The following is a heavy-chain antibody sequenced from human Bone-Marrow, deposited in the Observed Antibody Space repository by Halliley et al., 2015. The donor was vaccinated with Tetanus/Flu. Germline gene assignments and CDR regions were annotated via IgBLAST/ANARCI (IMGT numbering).Heavy chain of an antibody. Sequence: VSAIGGGGLHTYYADSVKGRFTISRDNSKNFVYLQMNGLRAEDTAVYYCAKLDYYNTIGVFDYWGQGNLVTVSS. J-gene: IGHJ4*02. V-gene: IGHV3-23*01. CDR3: AKLDYYNTIGVFDY. CDR2: IGGGGLHT. D-gene: IGHD3-22*01.